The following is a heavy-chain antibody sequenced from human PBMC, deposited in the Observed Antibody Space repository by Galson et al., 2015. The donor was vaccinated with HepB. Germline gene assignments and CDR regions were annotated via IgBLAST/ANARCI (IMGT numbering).Heavy chain of an antibody. V-gene: IGHV3-15*01. CDR1: GFPFNNAW. CDR2: IKSKTDGETT. J-gene: IGHJ5*02. CDR3: TTDVHYSTYWSWLDP. Sequence: SLRLSCAASGFPFNNAWMTWVRQAPGMGLEWVGRIKSKTDGETTDYAAPVKGRFTISRDDSKNRLYLQMNGLKTEDTAVYYCTTDVHYSTYWSWLDPWGQGTLVTVSS. D-gene: IGHD2-8*02.